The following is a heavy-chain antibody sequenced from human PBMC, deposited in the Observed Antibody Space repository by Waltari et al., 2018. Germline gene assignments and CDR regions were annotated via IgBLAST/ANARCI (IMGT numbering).Heavy chain of an antibody. D-gene: IGHD2-2*02. Sequence: QVQLVQSGAEVKKPGSSVKVSCKASGCTFSSYAISWVRQAPGQGLEWMVGFIPIFGTANYAQKFQGRVTITSDESTSTAYMELSSLRSEDTAVYYCARGGSYGYKDHAFDIWGQGTMVTVSS. J-gene: IGHJ3*02. CDR3: ARGGSYGYKDHAFDI. V-gene: IGHV1-69*05. CDR2: FIPIFGTA. CDR1: GCTFSSYA.